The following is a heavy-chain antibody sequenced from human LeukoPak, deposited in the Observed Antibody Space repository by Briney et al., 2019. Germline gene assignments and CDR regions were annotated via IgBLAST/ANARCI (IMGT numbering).Heavy chain of an antibody. CDR1: GGSISSYY. CDR3: ARTYGSGTGPYNWFDP. D-gene: IGHD3-10*01. J-gene: IGHJ5*02. Sequence: PSETLSLTCTVSGGSISSYYWSWIRQPPGKGLEWIGYIYYSGSTNYNPSLKSRVTISVDTSKNQFSLKLSSVAAADTAVYYCARTYGSGTGPYNWFDPWGQGTLVTVSS. V-gene: IGHV4-59*01. CDR2: IYYSGST.